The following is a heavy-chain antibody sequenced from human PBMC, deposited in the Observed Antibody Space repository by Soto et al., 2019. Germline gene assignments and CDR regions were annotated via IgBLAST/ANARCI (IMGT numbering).Heavy chain of an antibody. V-gene: IGHV3-11*01. J-gene: IGHJ5*02. CDR3: ARGAEMSMLTKWFDP. CDR2: ISRDGNDI. CDR1: GFIFSDYY. D-gene: IGHD3-16*01. Sequence: QVQLVESGGGPVKAGGSLRLSCAASGFIFSDYYMSWIRQAPGKGLEWLAYISRDGNDIFYADSVDGRFTISRDNAKNSLFLQMDDLRVEDTGMYFCARGAEMSMLTKWFDPWGQGILVTVSS.